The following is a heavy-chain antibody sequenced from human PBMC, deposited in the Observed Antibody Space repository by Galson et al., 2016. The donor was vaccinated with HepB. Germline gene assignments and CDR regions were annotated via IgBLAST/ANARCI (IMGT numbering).Heavy chain of an antibody. CDR2: IYYSGST. Sequence: ETLSLTCTVSGGSISSYYWSWIRQPPGKGLEWIGYIYYSGSTKKPSLKSRVAISVDTSKNQFSLKLSSVTAADTAVYYCAGGPLLWFGELSYYYGMDVWGQGTTVTVSS. J-gene: IGHJ6*02. D-gene: IGHD3-10*01. CDR3: AGGPLLWFGELSYYYGMDV. V-gene: IGHV4-59*01. CDR1: GGSISSYY.